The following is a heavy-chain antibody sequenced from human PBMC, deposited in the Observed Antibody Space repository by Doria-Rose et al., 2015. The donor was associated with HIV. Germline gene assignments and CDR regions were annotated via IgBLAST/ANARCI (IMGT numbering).Heavy chain of an antibody. D-gene: IGHD3-16*01. V-gene: IGHV1-69*06. CDR3: ATDRRLGGGFDY. Sequence: QVQLVQSGAEVKKPGSSVKVSCKASGGTFRSYVINWVRQAPGQGLEWMGGIIPISGTTNYTQKFQDRVTIIADKSTSTAYMELSSLRSEDTAVYYGATDRRLGGGFDYWGQGTLVTVSS. CDR1: GGTFRSYV. J-gene: IGHJ4*02. CDR2: IIPISGTT.